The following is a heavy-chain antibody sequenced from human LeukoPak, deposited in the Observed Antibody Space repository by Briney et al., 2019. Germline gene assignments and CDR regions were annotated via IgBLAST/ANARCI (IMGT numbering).Heavy chain of an antibody. CDR3: ARSPYLRMRLFPEGYFDY. Sequence: PSETLSLTCTVSGGSIRTFYWNWIRQPPGKGLEWIGSIYYSGNTNYNPSLKSRVTISVDTSKNQFSLKLSSVTAADTAVYYCARSPYLRMRLFPEGYFDYWGQGTLVTVSS. CDR2: IYYSGNT. V-gene: IGHV4-59*08. CDR1: GGSIRTFY. J-gene: IGHJ4*02. D-gene: IGHD5-12*01.